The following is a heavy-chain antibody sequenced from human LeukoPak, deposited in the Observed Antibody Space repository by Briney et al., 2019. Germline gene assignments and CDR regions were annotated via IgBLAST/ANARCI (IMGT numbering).Heavy chain of an antibody. J-gene: IGHJ4*02. Sequence: GGSLRLSCAASGFTFSSYGMHWVRQAPGKGLEWVAVISYDGSNKYYADSVKGRFTISRDNSKNTLYLQMNSLRAEDTAVYYCAKTYDSSGYCVDYGGQGTLVTVSS. D-gene: IGHD3-22*01. CDR2: ISYDGSNK. CDR1: GFTFSSYG. V-gene: IGHV3-30*18. CDR3: AKTYDSSGYCVDY.